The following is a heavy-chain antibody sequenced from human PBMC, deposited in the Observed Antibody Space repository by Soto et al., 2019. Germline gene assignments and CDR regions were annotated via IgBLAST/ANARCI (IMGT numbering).Heavy chain of an antibody. CDR2: IYSSGST. Sequence: PSETLSLTCTVSSDSVRSSSYTWGWLRQPPGKGPEWIGSIYSSGSTYYNPSLNSRVTVSVDTSKNQFSLKVTTVTAADTAVYYCARLYGYCIRNSCHGHSAMDVWGQGTTVTVSS. D-gene: IGHD2-2*01. V-gene: IGHV4-39*01. J-gene: IGHJ6*02. CDR1: SDSVRSSSYT. CDR3: ARLYGYCIRNSCHGHSAMDV.